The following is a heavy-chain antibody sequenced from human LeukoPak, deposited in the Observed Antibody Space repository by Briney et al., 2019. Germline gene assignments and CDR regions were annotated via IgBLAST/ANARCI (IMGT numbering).Heavy chain of an antibody. J-gene: IGHJ3*02. CDR3: ARKNDFDI. V-gene: IGHV4-34*01. CDR2: INHSGST. CDR1: GGSFSNYY. Sequence: SETLSLTCAVYGGSFSNYYWSWIRQPPGKGLEWIGEINHSGSTNYNPSLKSRVTISLDTSENQFSLKLSSVTAADTAVYYCARKNDFDIWGQGALVTVSS. D-gene: IGHD2/OR15-2a*01.